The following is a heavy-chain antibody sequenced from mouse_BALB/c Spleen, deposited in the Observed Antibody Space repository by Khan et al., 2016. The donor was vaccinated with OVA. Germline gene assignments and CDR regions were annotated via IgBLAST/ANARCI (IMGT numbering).Heavy chain of an antibody. D-gene: IGHD1-1*01. Sequence: QVQLKQSGPGLVAPSQSLSITCTVSGFSLTSYGVHWVRQPPGKGLEWLVVIWSDGKTTYNSTLKSRLSISKDNSKSQVFLKMNRLQTADTAMYYLARNTHIITTVMDYWGQGTSVNVSS. V-gene: IGHV2-6*02. J-gene: IGHJ4*01. CDR3: ARNTHIITTVMDY. CDR2: IWSDGKT. CDR1: GFSLTSYG.